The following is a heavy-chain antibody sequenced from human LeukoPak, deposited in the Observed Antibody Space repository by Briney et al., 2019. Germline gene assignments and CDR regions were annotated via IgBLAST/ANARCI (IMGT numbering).Heavy chain of an antibody. J-gene: IGHJ6*03. CDR2: ISSVGTTI. Sequence: GGSLRLSCAASGFTFSSYEMNWVRQAPGKGLEWVSYISSVGTTIYYADSVKGRFTISRDNTKNSLYLQMNSLRAEDTAVYYCARAIYGIFIYYMDVWGKGTTVTISS. D-gene: IGHD3-9*01. V-gene: IGHV3-48*03. CDR1: GFTFSSYE. CDR3: ARAIYGIFIYYMDV.